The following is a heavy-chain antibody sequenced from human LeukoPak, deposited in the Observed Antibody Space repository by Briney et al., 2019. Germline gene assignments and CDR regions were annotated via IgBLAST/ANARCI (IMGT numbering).Heavy chain of an antibody. CDR1: GFTFSYYS. CDR2: ISSSATTL. J-gene: IGHJ6*03. CDR3: TRCRGSNPRYYMDV. D-gene: IGHD1-26*01. V-gene: IGHV3-48*02. Sequence: PGGSLRLSCAASGFTFSYYSMNWVRQAPGKGLEWVSYISSSATTLYYADSVKGRFTISRDNAKNSLYLQMNSLRDEDTAVYYCTRCRGSNPRYYMDVWGKGTTVTVSS.